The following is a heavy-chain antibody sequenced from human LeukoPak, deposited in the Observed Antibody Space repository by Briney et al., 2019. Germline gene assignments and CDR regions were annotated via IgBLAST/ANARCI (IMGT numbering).Heavy chain of an antibody. CDR1: GFTFSNYA. CDR3: AKETSITGAGDF. V-gene: IGHV3-23*01. J-gene: IGHJ4*02. Sequence: GGSLRLSCVASGFTFSNYAMSWVRQAPGKGLEYVSPISASGLSTYYTDSVRGRFTNSRDNSKNTLYLQMHSLRAENTAVYYCAKETSITGAGDFWGQGALVTVSS. D-gene: IGHD1-20*01. CDR2: ISASGLST.